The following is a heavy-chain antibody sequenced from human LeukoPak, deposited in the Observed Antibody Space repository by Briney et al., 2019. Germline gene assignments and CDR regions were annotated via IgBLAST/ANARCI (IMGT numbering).Heavy chain of an antibody. CDR2: MNLNSGNT. CDR1: GYTFTSYD. V-gene: IGHV1-8*01. D-gene: IGHD3-10*01. J-gene: IGHJ6*03. CDR3: AILSDSGSYGIADYYYYMDV. Sequence: GASVKVSCKASGYTFTSYDINWVRQATGQGLEWMGWMNLNSGNTGYAQQFQGRVTMTRNTSISTAYMELSSLRSEDTAVYYCAILSDSGSYGIADYYYYMDVWGKGTTVTVSS.